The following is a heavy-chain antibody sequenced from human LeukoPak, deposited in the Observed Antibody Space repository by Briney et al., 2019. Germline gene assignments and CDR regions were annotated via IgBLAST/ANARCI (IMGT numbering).Heavy chain of an antibody. CDR2: ISAYNGNT. V-gene: IGHV1-18*01. CDR3: ARDGYYDSSGSDDY. D-gene: IGHD3-22*01. CDR1: GYTFTSYG. J-gene: IGHJ4*02. Sequence: GASVKVSCKASGYTFTSYGISWVRQAPGQGLERMGWISAYNGNTNYAQKLQGRVTMTTDTSTSTAYMELRSLRSDDTAVYYCARDGYYDSSGSDDYWGQGTLVTVSS.